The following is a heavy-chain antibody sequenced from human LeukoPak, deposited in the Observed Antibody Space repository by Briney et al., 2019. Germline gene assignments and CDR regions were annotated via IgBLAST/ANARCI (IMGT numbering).Heavy chain of an antibody. J-gene: IGHJ6*02. Sequence: PSETLSLTCTVSGGSISSGGYYWSWIRQHPGKGLEWIGYIYYSGSTYYNPSLKSRVTISVDMSKNQFSLKLSSVTAADTAVYYCARDRSGSLLDVWGQGTTVTVSS. V-gene: IGHV4-31*03. CDR3: ARDRSGSLLDV. CDR1: GGSISSGGYY. CDR2: IYYSGST.